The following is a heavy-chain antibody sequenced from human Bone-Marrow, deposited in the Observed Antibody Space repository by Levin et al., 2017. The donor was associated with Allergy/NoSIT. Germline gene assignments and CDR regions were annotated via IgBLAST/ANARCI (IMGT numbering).Heavy chain of an antibody. J-gene: IGHJ4*02. V-gene: IGHV3-7*03. CDR2: IKQDGSET. Sequence: GGSLRLSCTASGFSFSSYWMIWVRQAPGKGLEWVASIKQDGSETNYADSVKGRFTISRDNGKKSLYLEMNALRVEDTALYYCVKDRSSVDNWNYGGPFESWGQGTLVTVSS. CDR1: GFSFSSYW. D-gene: IGHD1-7*01. CDR3: VKDRSSVDNWNYGGPFES.